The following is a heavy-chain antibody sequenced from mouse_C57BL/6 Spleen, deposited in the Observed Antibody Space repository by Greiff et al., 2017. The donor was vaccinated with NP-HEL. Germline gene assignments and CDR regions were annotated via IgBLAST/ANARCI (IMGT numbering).Heavy chain of an antibody. Sequence: EVKLVESGGGLVQPGGSLSLSCAASGFTFTDYYMSWVRQPPGKALEWLGFIRNKANGYTTEYSASVKGRFTISRDNSQSILYLQMNALRAEDSATYYCARSHYYYGSSYLDYWGQGTTLTVSS. CDR3: ARSHYYYGSSYLDY. CDR2: IRNKANGYTT. D-gene: IGHD1-1*01. CDR1: GFTFTDYY. V-gene: IGHV7-3*01. J-gene: IGHJ2*01.